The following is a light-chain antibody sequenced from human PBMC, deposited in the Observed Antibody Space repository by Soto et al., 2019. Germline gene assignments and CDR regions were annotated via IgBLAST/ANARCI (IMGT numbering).Light chain of an antibody. CDR3: QYYYESSP. V-gene: IGKV3-20*01. CDR1: QSVSTNQ. Sequence: EIVLTQSPGTLSLSPGERATLTCTASQSVSTNQLAWYQQKPGQAPRLLIYGASSRATGIADRFSGSGSGTDFTLTISRLEPEDFAVYYCQYYYESSPFGRGTKVDNK. J-gene: IGKJ4*01. CDR2: GAS.